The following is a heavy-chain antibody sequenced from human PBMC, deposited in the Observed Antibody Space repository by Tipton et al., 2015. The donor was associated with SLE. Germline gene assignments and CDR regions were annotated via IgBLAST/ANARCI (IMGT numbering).Heavy chain of an antibody. Sequence: TLSLTCTVSGGSISSSSYYWGWIRQPPGKGLEWIGSIYYSGSTYYNPSLKSRVTISVDTSKNQFSLKLSSVTAADTAVYYCAGYCSGGSCSYWGQGTLVTVSS. D-gene: IGHD2-15*01. CDR2: IYYSGST. V-gene: IGHV4-39*07. CDR3: AGYCSGGSCSY. J-gene: IGHJ4*02. CDR1: GGSISSSSYY.